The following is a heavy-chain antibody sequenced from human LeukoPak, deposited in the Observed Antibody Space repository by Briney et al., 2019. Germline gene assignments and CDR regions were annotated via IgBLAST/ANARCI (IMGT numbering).Heavy chain of an antibody. Sequence: ASVKVSCKASGYTFTSYYIHWVRQAPGQGHEWMGIINCAVGSTRYAQKFQGRVTMTRDTSTSTVYMELSSLRSEDTAVYYCAREGELLGGFDIWGQGTMVTVSS. CDR2: INCAVGST. CDR1: GYTFTSYY. J-gene: IGHJ3*02. V-gene: IGHV1-46*01. D-gene: IGHD1-7*01. CDR3: AREGELLGGFDI.